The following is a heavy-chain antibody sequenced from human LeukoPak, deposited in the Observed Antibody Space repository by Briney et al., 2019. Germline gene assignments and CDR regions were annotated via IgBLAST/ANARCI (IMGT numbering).Heavy chain of an antibody. CDR2: MNPNSGNT. D-gene: IGHD4-17*01. CDR3: VKDLYGDYVRCFDY. Sequence: ASVKVSCKASGYTFTSYDINWVRQATGQGLEWMGWMNPNSGNTGSAQRFQGRVTMTRNTSISTAYMELSSLRAEDTAVYYCVKDLYGDYVRCFDYWGQGTLVTVSS. J-gene: IGHJ4*02. CDR1: GYTFTSYD. V-gene: IGHV1-8*01.